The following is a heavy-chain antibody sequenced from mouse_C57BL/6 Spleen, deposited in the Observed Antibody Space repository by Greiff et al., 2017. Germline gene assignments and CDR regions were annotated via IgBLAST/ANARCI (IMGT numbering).Heavy chain of an antibody. J-gene: IGHJ4*01. Sequence: VKLMESGPELVKPGASVKISCKASGYSFTSYYIHWVKQRPGQGLEWIGWIYPGSGNTKYNEKFKGKATLTAATSSSTAYMQLSSLTSEDSSVYYCARPGSSSKALDYWGQGTSVTVSS. CDR3: ARPGSSSKALDY. CDR1: GYSFTSYY. V-gene: IGHV1-66*01. D-gene: IGHD1-1*01. CDR2: IYPGSGNT.